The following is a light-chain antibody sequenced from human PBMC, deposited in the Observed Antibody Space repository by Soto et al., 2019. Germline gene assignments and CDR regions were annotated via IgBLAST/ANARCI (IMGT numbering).Light chain of an antibody. Sequence: EIVLTQSPGTLSLSPGERATLSCRASQSVSSSYLAWYQQKPGQAPRLLIYGASTRATGIPARFSGSGSGTEFTLTISRLEPEDFAVYYCKQYGSSPITFGQGTRLEIK. CDR2: GAS. V-gene: IGKV3-20*01. CDR1: QSVSSSY. J-gene: IGKJ5*01. CDR3: KQYGSSPIT.